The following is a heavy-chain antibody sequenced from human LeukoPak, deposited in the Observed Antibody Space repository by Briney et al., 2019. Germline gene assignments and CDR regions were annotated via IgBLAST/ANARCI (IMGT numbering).Heavy chain of an antibody. D-gene: IGHD5-24*01. CDR1: GYTFTDYY. CDR2: INPNSGGT. J-gene: IGHJ4*02. V-gene: IGHV1-2*02. CDR3: ARVQMATIKPCLGY. Sequence: ASVKVSCKASGYTFTDYYMHWVRQAPGQGLEWMGWINPNSGGTNYAQKFQGRVTMTRDTSISTAYMELSRLRSDDTAVYYCARVQMATIKPCLGYWGQGTLVTVSS.